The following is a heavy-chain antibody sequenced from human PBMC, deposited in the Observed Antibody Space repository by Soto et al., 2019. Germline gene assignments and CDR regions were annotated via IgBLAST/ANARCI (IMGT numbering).Heavy chain of an antibody. CDR3: STGSIFGVTTHAEDY. CDR1: GFSFTNAW. CDR2: IKRVAVGGTA. Sequence: EVQLVESGGGLIKPGGSLRLSCAASGFSFTNAWMSWVRQAPGKGLEWVGRIKRVAVGGTADYAAPVKGRFTISRDDSKNTLYLQLNSLKTEDTAVYYCSTGSIFGVTTHAEDYWGQGTLVTVSS. J-gene: IGHJ4*02. V-gene: IGHV3-15*01. D-gene: IGHD3-3*01.